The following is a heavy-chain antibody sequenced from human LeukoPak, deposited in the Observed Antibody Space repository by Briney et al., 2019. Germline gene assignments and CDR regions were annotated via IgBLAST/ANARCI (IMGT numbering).Heavy chain of an antibody. CDR3: ARDRGVAVADPLEPSDN. D-gene: IGHD6-19*01. J-gene: IGHJ4*02. CDR1: GFTFSSYG. V-gene: IGHV3-33*01. CDR2: IWFDGSNK. Sequence: GGSLRLSCAASGFTFSSYGMHWVRQAPGKGLEWVALIWFDGSNKYYADSVKGRFTISRDNSKNTLYLQMNSLRAEDTAVYYCARDRGVAVADPLEPSDNWGQGTLVTVSS.